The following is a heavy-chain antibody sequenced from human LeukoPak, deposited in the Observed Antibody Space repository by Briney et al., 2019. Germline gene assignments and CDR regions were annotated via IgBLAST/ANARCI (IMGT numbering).Heavy chain of an antibody. Sequence: SVKVSCKASGGTFSSYAISWVRQAPGQGLEWMGGIIPIFGTANYAQKFQGRVTITADESTSTAYMELSSLRSEDTAVYYCARAVGVVVPAAPFDYWGQGTLVTVSS. D-gene: IGHD2-2*01. V-gene: IGHV1-69*13. J-gene: IGHJ4*02. CDR2: IIPIFGTA. CDR1: GGTFSSYA. CDR3: ARAVGVVVPAAPFDY.